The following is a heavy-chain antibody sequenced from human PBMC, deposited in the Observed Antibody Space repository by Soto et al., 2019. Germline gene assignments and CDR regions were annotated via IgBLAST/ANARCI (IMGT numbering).Heavy chain of an antibody. D-gene: IGHD6-19*01. Sequence: GGSLRLSCAASGFTFDDYAMHWVRQAPGKGLEWVSGINWNSGSIGYADSVKGRFTISRDNAKNSLYLQMNSLRTEDTALYFCAKDEKKKGAADSSGCKWGLGTLVTVPQ. J-gene: IGHJ4*02. CDR2: INWNSGSI. CDR1: GFTFDDYA. CDR3: AKDEKKKGAADSSGCK. V-gene: IGHV3-9*01.